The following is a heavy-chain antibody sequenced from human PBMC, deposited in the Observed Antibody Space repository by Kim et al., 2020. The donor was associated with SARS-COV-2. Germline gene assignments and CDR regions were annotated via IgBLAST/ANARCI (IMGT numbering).Heavy chain of an antibody. CDR2: ISYDGSNK. V-gene: IGHV3-30*18. Sequence: GGSLRLSCAASGFTFSSYGMHWVRQAPGKGLEWVAVISYDGSNKYYADSVKGRFTISRDNSKNTLYLQMNSLRAENTAVYYCAKALLESWGQGTPVT. CDR3: AKALLES. J-gene: IGHJ5*02. D-gene: IGHD1-1*01. CDR1: GFTFSSYG.